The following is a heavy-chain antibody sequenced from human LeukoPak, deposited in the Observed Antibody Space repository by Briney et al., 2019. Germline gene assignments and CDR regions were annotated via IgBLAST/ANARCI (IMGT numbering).Heavy chain of an antibody. CDR1: GYTFTSYG. J-gene: IGHJ6*02. V-gene: IGHV1-18*01. CDR2: ISAYNGNT. D-gene: IGHD1-26*01. Sequence: WASVKVSCKASGYTFTSYGISWVRQAPGQGLEWMGWISAYNGNTNYAQKLQGRVTMTTDTSTSTAYMELRSLRSDDTAVYYCARVDHMGALYGMDAWGQGTTVTVSS. CDR3: ARVDHMGALYGMDA.